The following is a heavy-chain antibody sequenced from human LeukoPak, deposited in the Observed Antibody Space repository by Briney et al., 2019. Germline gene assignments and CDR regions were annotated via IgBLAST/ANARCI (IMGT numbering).Heavy chain of an antibody. J-gene: IGHJ6*02. Sequence: GASVKVSCKASGYTFTSYDINWVRQATGQGLEWMGWMNPNSGNTGYAQKFQGRVTMTRNTSISTAYMELSSLRSEDTAVYYCAREVSKISPGYYYGMDVWGQGTTVTVSS. CDR2: MNPNSGNT. CDR1: GYTFTSYD. D-gene: IGHD3-3*02. V-gene: IGHV1-8*01. CDR3: AREVSKISPGYYYGMDV.